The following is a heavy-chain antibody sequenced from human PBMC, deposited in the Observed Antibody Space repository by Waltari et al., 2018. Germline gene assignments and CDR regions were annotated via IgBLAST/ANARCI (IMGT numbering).Heavy chain of an antibody. CDR2: INPNSGGT. J-gene: IGHJ6*02. V-gene: IGHV1-2*06. D-gene: IGHD6-6*01. CDR1: GYTFTGYY. Sequence: QVQLVQSGAEVKKPGASVKVSCKASGYTFTGYYMHWVRQAPGQGLEWMGRINPNSGGTNYAQKFQGRGTMTRETSISTAYMELSRLRSDDTAVYYCARLDWFSSSGYYYGMDVWGQGTTVTVSS. CDR3: ARLDWFSSSGYYYGMDV.